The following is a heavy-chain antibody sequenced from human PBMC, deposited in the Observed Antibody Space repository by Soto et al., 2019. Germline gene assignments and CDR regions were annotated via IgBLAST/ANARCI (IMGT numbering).Heavy chain of an antibody. Sequence: EVQLVESGGGLVQPGGSLRRSFAASGFTFSSYWMHWVRQAPGKGLVWVSRINSDGSSTSYDDSVKGRFTISRDSATTTLYLHMARMRAEDTAVYYCAVAVAGPTAIGYWGQGTLVTVAS. J-gene: IGHJ4*02. D-gene: IGHD6-19*01. CDR1: GFTFSSYW. CDR2: INSDGSST. CDR3: AVAVAGPTAIGY. V-gene: IGHV3-74*01.